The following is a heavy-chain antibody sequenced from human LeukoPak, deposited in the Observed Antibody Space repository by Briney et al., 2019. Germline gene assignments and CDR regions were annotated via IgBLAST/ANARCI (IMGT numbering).Heavy chain of an antibody. J-gene: IGHJ6*03. V-gene: IGHV4-4*07. D-gene: IGHD1-14*01. CDR1: GGSISSYY. CDR2: IYTSGST. Sequence: KPSETLSLTCTVSGGSISSYYWSWIRQPAGKGLEWIGRIYTSGSTNYNPSLKSRVTMSVDTSKNQFSLKLSSVTAADTAVYYCASASNPTYYYYYMDVWGKGTTVTVSS. CDR3: ASASNPTYYYYYMDV.